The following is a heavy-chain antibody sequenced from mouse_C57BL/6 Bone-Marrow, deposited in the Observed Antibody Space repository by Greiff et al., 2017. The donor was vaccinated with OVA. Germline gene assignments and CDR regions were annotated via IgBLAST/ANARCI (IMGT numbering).Heavy chain of an antibody. J-gene: IGHJ1*03. D-gene: IGHD2-2*01. CDR3: TAGWLPRGFDG. CDR2: IDPENGDT. Sequence: EVQLQQSGAELVRPGASVKLSCTASGFNIKDDYMHWVKQRPEQGLEWIGWIDPENGDTEYASKFQGKATITADKSSNTAYLQLSSLTSEDTAVYYCTAGWLPRGFDGWGTGTTVTVSS. CDR1: GFNIKDDY. V-gene: IGHV14-4*01.